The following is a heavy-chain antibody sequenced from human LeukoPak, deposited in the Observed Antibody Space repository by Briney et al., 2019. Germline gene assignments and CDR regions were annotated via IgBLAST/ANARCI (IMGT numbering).Heavy chain of an antibody. CDR3: ARGGSMVY. J-gene: IGHJ4*02. D-gene: IGHD2-2*01. CDR2: IIPIFGTA. V-gene: IGHV1-69*05. CDR1: GGTFSSYA. Sequence: SVKVSCKASGGTFSSYAISWVRQAPGQGLEWMGGIIPIFGTANYAQKFQGRVTMTRDTSTSTVDRELSSLRSEDTAVDYCARGGSMVYCGQGTLVTVSS.